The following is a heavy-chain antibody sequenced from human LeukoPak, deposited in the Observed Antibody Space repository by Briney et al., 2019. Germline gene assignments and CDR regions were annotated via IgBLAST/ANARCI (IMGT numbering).Heavy chain of an antibody. V-gene: IGHV4-59*01. CDR1: GGSISSYY. J-gene: IGHJ4*02. CDR2: IYYSGST. Sequence: SETLSLTCTVSGGSISSYYWSWIRQPPGKGLEWIGYIYYSGSTNYNPSLKSRVTISVDTSKNQFSLKLSSVTAADTAVYYCARLVRRRFDYWGQGTLVTVSS. CDR3: ARLVRRRFDY.